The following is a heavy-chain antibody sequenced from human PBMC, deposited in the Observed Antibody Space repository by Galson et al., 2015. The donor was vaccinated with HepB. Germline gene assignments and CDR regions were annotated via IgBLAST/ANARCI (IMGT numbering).Heavy chain of an antibody. CDR1: GFTFSSYS. Sequence: SLRLSCAASGFTFSSYSMNWVRQAPGKGLEWVSYISSSSSTIYYADSVKGRFIISRDNAKNSLYLQMNSLRAEDTAVYYCARDLFGGSCYYADWGQGTLVTVSS. CDR2: ISSSSSTI. J-gene: IGHJ4*02. CDR3: ARDLFGGSCYYAD. D-gene: IGHD2-15*01. V-gene: IGHV3-48*01.